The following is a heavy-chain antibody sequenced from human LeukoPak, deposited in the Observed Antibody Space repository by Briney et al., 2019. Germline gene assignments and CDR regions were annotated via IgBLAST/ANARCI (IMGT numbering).Heavy chain of an antibody. CDR3: ARDSPDDYGAYVLDY. V-gene: IGHV1-69*04. Sequence: GASVKVSCKASGGTFSSYAISWVRQAPGQGLECMGRIIPILGIANYAQKFQGRVTITADKSTSTAYMELSSLRSGDTAVYYCARDSPDDYGAYVLDYWGQGTLVTVSS. CDR1: GGTFSSYA. CDR2: IIPILGIA. J-gene: IGHJ4*02. D-gene: IGHD4-17*01.